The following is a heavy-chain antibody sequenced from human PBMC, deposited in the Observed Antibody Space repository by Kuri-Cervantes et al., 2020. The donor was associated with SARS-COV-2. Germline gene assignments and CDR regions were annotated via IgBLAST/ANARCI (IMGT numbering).Heavy chain of an antibody. D-gene: IGHD5-24*01. CDR3: ARVRDGYNPALDY. CDR2: ISSSSSYI. J-gene: IGHJ4*02. CDR1: GFTFDDHA. V-gene: IGHV3-21*01. Sequence: GGSLRLSCAASGFTFDDHAMHWVRQAPGKALEWVSSISSSSSYIYYADSVKGRFTISRDNAKNSLYLQMNSLRAEDTAVYYCARVRDGYNPALDYWGQGTLVTVSS.